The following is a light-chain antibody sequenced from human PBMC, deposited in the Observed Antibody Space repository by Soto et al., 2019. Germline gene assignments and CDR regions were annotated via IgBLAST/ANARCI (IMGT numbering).Light chain of an antibody. Sequence: EIVLMQSPGTLSLSPGERATLSCRASQTLRRTYIAWYQQKPGQAPRVLIYGASKRATGIPDRFSGSGSGTDFSLTISSLEPEDFAIYYCQQRSIWPPWTFGQGTKVDIK. CDR1: QTLRRTY. J-gene: IGKJ1*01. CDR3: QQRSIWPPWT. CDR2: GAS. V-gene: IGKV3D-20*02.